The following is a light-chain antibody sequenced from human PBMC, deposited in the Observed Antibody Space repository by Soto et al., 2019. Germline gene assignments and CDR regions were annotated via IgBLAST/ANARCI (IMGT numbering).Light chain of an antibody. CDR1: SSNIGAGYD. V-gene: IGLV1-40*01. CDR3: QSYDSSLSGSRV. J-gene: IGLJ2*01. CDR2: GNS. Sequence: QSVLTQPPSVSGAPGQRVTISCTGSSSNIGAGYDVHWYQQLPGTAPKLLIYGNSNRPSGVPDRFSGSKSGTSASLAITGLPAEDAADYYCQSYDSSLSGSRVFGGGTKLTVL.